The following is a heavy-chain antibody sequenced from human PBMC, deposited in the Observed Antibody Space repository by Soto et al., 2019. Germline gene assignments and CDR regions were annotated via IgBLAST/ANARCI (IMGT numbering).Heavy chain of an antibody. CDR2: IIPIFGTA. D-gene: IGHD5-18*01. J-gene: IGHJ6*02. CDR3: AVGGHSYGHTTHYGLDV. CDR1: GRTFSSYA. V-gene: IGHV1-69*13. Sequence: SVKVSCKASGRTFSSYAISWVRQAPGQGLEWMGGIIPIFGTANYAQKTQGRVTFTADESTSAGYMGLSCMRSEDSAVYYCAVGGHSYGHTTHYGLDVWGQGTTVTVSS.